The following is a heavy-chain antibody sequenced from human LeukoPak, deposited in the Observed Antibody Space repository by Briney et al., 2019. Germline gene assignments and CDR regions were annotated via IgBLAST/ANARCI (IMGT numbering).Heavy chain of an antibody. V-gene: IGHV5-51*01. CDR2: IYPGDSDT. CDR3: ARQHYSSGWYPGYFDY. Sequence: GESLKISCQGSGYSFTTYWIGWVRQMPGKGLEWMGIIYPGDSDTRYSPSFQGQVTISADRSITTAYLQWSGLKASDTAMYYCARQHYSSGWYPGYFDYWGQGTPVTVSS. J-gene: IGHJ4*02. CDR1: GYSFTTYW. D-gene: IGHD6-19*01.